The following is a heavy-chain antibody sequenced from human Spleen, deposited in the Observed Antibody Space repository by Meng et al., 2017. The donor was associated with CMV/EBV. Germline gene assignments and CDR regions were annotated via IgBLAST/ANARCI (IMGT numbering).Heavy chain of an antibody. J-gene: IGHJ4*02. Sequence: QVQLGHAGGEGEEPGAAVKVPCKASGGTFSSYAISWVRQAPGQGLEWMGGIIPIFGTANYAQKFQGRVTITADESTSTAYMELSSLRSEDTAVYYCALYYYGSGSISDYDYWGQGTLVTVSS. D-gene: IGHD3-10*01. CDR3: ALYYYGSGSISDYDY. CDR2: IIPIFGTA. V-gene: IGHV1-69*12. CDR1: GGTFSSYA.